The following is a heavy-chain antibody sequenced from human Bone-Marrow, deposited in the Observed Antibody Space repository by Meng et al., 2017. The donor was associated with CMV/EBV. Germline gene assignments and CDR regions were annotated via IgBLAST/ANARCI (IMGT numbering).Heavy chain of an antibody. D-gene: IGHD2-2*01. V-gene: IGHV3-30*02. CDR3: ARDDRVSVPMRGYYYYGMDV. CDR2: IQSDANNK. J-gene: IGHJ6*02. CDR1: GFTFSKYG. Sequence: LSLTCAASGFTFSKYGMHWVRQAPGKGLEWVAFIQSDANNKYYADSVKGRFTISRDSSKSTLYMQMNSLRAEDTAVYYCARDDRVSVPMRGYYYYGMDVWGQGTTVTVSS.